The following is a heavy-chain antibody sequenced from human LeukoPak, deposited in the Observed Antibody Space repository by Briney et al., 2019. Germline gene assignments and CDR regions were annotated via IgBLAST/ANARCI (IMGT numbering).Heavy chain of an antibody. D-gene: IGHD4-17*01. CDR1: GFTFSNAW. Sequence: GGSLRLSCAASGFTFSNAWMTWVRQAPGKGLEWVSSISSSSSYIYYADSVKGRFTISRDNAKNSLYLQMNSLRAEDTAVYYCAREGGDYVAPFDYWGQGTLVTVSS. J-gene: IGHJ4*02. V-gene: IGHV3-21*01. CDR3: AREGGDYVAPFDY. CDR2: ISSSSSYI.